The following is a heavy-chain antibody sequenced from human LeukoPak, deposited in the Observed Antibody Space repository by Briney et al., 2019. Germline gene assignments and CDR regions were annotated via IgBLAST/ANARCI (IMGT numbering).Heavy chain of an antibody. V-gene: IGHV3-23*01. Sequence: PGGSRKISFAASGFTFSTYAMSWIRQAPGKGRKGWAAISIGGGNTDYAGSVKGRFTISRDNSKNTVFLKMNSLRAEDTGVYYCANRISGSSSWGQGTLVTVSS. D-gene: IGHD1-26*01. J-gene: IGHJ5*02. CDR3: ANRISGSSS. CDR2: ISIGGGNT. CDR1: GFTFSTYA.